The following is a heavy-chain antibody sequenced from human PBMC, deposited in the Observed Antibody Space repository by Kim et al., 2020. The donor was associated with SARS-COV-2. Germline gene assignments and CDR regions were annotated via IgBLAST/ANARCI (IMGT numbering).Heavy chain of an antibody. Sequence: GESLKISCKDSGYSFTSYWIAWVRQMPGKGLEWMGIIPPVDSDTRYNPSLQGQVTISVDKSISTAYLEWRSLKASDSAMYYCARQIRVSSGYAKYYAFDIWGQGTMVTVSS. J-gene: IGHJ3*02. D-gene: IGHD5-12*01. CDR1: GYSFTSYW. CDR3: ARQIRVSSGYAKYYAFDI. CDR2: IPPVDSDT. V-gene: IGHV5-51*01.